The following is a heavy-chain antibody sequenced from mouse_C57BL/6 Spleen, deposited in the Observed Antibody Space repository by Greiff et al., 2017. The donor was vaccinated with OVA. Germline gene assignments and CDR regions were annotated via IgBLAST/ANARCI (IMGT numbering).Heavy chain of an antibody. CDR1: GFNIKDYY. D-gene: IGHD1-1*01. Sequence: EVMLVESGAELVKPGASVKLSCTASGFNIKDYYMHWVKQRTEQGLEWIGRIDPEDGETKYAPKFQGKATITADTSSNTAYLQLSSLTSEDTAVYYCAFITTVVAGDWYFDVWGTGTTVTVSS. V-gene: IGHV14-2*01. CDR3: AFITTVVAGDWYFDV. CDR2: IDPEDGET. J-gene: IGHJ1*03.